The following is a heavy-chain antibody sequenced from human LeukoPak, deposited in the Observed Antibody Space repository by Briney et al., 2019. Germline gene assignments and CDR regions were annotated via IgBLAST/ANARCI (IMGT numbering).Heavy chain of an antibody. CDR2: ITGDAGTT. Sequence: GGSLTLSCGASGFAFSSYAMNWVRQTPGKGLEWVSFITGDAGTTSYPDSLKGRFTISGDNSKNTLYLQLNSLSAEDTAVYYGAKTTGNGHWLIEYWGQGTLVTVSS. D-gene: IGHD4-23*01. CDR3: AKTTGNGHWLIEY. J-gene: IGHJ4*02. V-gene: IGHV3-23*01. CDR1: GFAFSSYA.